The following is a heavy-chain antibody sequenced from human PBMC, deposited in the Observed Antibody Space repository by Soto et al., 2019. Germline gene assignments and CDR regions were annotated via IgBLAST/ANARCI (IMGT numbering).Heavy chain of an antibody. J-gene: IGHJ6*02. CDR1: GYTFTSYG. CDR3: ARDRDSSGWYPYYYGMDV. V-gene: IGHV1-18*01. Sequence: ASVKVSCKASGYTFTSYGISWVRQAPGQGLEWMGWISAYNGNTSYAQDLQGRVTMTTDTSTSTAYMELRSLRSDDTAVYYCARDRDSSGWYPYYYGMDVWRQGTTVTVSS. CDR2: ISAYNGNT. D-gene: IGHD6-19*01.